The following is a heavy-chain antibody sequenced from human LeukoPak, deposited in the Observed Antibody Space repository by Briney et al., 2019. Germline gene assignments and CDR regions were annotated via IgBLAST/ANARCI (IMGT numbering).Heavy chain of an antibody. CDR1: GAPSSANC. D-gene: IGHD1-14*01. J-gene: IGHJ4*02. CDR3: AGYDHTNYLAY. V-gene: IGHV4-59*01. CDR2: IFNSGSS. Sequence: SETLSLTCSVSGAPSSANCWSWIRQSPGEGLEWIGYIFNSGSSNYNPSLRSRVTMSIVTSKSQFSLKLTSVSAADTGVYYCAGYDHTNYLAYWGQGNLVTVCS.